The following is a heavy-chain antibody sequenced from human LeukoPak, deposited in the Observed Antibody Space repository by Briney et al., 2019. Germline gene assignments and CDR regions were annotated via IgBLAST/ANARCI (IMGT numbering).Heavy chain of an antibody. CDR2: ISSSGRTI. V-gene: IGHV3-48*03. CDR3: ARRDYYGSGSYFDN. Sequence: GGSLRLSCAASGFTFSSYEFNWVRQAPGKGLEWVSYISSSGRTIFYADSVKGRFTISRDNSKNTLFLQMNGLRVDDAALYFCARRDYYGSGSYFDNWGQGTLVTVSS. J-gene: IGHJ4*02. CDR1: GFTFSSYE. D-gene: IGHD3-10*01.